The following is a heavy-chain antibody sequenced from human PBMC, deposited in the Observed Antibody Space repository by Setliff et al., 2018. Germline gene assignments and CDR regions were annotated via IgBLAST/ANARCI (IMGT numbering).Heavy chain of an antibody. Sequence: ASVKVSCKASGYTFTSYYMHWVRQAPGQGLEWMGIINPSGGSTSYAQKFQGRVAMTRDTSTSTVYMELSSLRSEDTAVYYCARGGGGPDSSGYFEYFQHWGQGTLVTVSS. CDR2: INPSGGST. CDR3: ARGGGGPDSSGYFEYFQH. J-gene: IGHJ1*01. V-gene: IGHV1-46*01. D-gene: IGHD3-22*01. CDR1: GYTFTSYY.